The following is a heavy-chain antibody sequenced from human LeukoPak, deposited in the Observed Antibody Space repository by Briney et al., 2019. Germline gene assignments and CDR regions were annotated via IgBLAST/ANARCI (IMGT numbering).Heavy chain of an antibody. CDR2: INHRGST. V-gene: IGHV4-34*01. CDR3: ARRGRYCTGANCYTGYFQH. J-gene: IGHJ1*01. D-gene: IGHD2-2*02. Sequence: PSETLSLTCAVSGVSLPGSYWSWFPQSPGKGWEWIGEINHRGSTNYNPSLKSRVTISVDTSKKQFSLNLSSVTAADTAVYYCARRGRYCTGANCYTGYFQHWGQGTLVTVSS. CDR1: GVSLPGSY.